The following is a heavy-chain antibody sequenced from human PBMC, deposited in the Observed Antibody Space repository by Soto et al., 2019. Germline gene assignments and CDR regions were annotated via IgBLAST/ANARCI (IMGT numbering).Heavy chain of an antibody. J-gene: IGHJ3*02. CDR1: GGTFSSYA. CDR3: ARAHDSSGYEVLDAFDI. D-gene: IGHD3-22*01. Sequence: QVQLVQSGAEVKKPGSSVKVSCKASGGTFSSYAISWVRQAPGQGLDWMGGIIPIVGTANYAQKLQGRVTITADESTSTAYMELSSLRSEDTAVYYCARAHDSSGYEVLDAFDIWGQGTMVTVSS. V-gene: IGHV1-69*01. CDR2: IIPIVGTA.